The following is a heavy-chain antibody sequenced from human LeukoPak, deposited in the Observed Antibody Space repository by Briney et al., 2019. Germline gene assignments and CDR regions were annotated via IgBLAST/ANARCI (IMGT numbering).Heavy chain of an antibody. J-gene: IGHJ3*02. Sequence: PSETLSLACTVSGGSISSYYWSWIRQPPGKGLEWIGYIYYSGSTNYNPSRKSRVTISVDTSKNQFSLKLSSVTAADTAVYYCARAVGWNDAFDIWGQGTMVTVSS. CDR1: GGSISSYY. V-gene: IGHV4-59*01. CDR2: IYYSGST. D-gene: IGHD1-1*01. CDR3: ARAVGWNDAFDI.